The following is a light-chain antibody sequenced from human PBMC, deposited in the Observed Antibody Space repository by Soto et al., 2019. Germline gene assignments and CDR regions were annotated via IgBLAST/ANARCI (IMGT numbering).Light chain of an antibody. CDR2: QVS. J-gene: IGKJ4*01. V-gene: IGKV2-30*01. Sequence: EVVMIQSPPSLPVTLGKPASISCRSSQSLVYSDGTTALNWLQQRPCQSPRRLIYQVSNRDPGVPDRFGGCGSGTDFTLKISRVEAEDVGVYYCMHGTHWPLTFGGGTKVEIK. CDR3: MHGTHWPLT. CDR1: QSLVYSDGTTA.